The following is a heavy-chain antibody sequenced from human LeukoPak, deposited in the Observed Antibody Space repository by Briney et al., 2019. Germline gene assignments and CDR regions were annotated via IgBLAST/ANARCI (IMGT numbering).Heavy chain of an antibody. CDR2: IYYSGST. V-gene: IGHV4-39*07. CDR3: AGNVLLWFGESGGYYYYMDV. CDR1: GGSISSSSYY. D-gene: IGHD3-10*01. J-gene: IGHJ6*03. Sequence: SETLSLTCTVSGGSISSSSYYWGWIRQPPGKGLEWIGSIYYSGSTYYNPSLKSRVTISVDTSKNQFSLKLSSVTAADTAVYYCAGNVLLWFGESGGYYYYMDVWGEGTTVTISS.